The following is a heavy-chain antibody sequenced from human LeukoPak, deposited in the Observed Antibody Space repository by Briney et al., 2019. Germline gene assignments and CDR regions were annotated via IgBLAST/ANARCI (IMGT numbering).Heavy chain of an antibody. J-gene: IGHJ4*02. D-gene: IGHD6-13*01. CDR2: MNPNSGNT. CDR1: GYTFTSYD. Sequence: ASVKVSCKASGYTFTSYDINWVRQATGQGLEGMGWMNPNSGNTGYAQKFQGRVTMTRNTSISTAYMELSSLRSEDTAVYYCARRPSRYSSSWFTEERDYWGQGTLVTVSS. V-gene: IGHV1-8*01. CDR3: ARRPSRYSSSWFTEERDY.